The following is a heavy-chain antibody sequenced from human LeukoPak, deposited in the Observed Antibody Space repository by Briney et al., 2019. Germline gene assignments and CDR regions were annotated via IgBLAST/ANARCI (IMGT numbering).Heavy chain of an antibody. CDR1: GFTFSSYA. D-gene: IGHD3-16*02. CDR3: AKIPMIMFGGVIYYFDY. Sequence: PPGGSLRLSCAASGFTFSSYAMSWVRQAPGKGLEWVSAISGSGGSTYYADSVKGRFTISRDNSKNTLYLQMNSLRAEDTAVYYCAKIPMIMFGGVIYYFDYWGQGTLVTVSS. V-gene: IGHV3-23*01. J-gene: IGHJ4*02. CDR2: ISGSGGST.